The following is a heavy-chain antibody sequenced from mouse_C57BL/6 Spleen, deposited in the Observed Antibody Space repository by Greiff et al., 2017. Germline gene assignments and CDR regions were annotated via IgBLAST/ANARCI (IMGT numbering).Heavy chain of an antibody. CDR2: INPSNGGP. D-gene: IGHD2-3*01. Sequence: VQLQQPGTELVKPGASVKLSCKASGYTFTSYWMHWVKQRHGQGLEWIGNINPSNGGPNYNETFKSKATLTVDKSSSTAYMHLSSLTSEDSAVYYCARENGYFFAYWGQGTLVTVSA. CDR1: GYTFTSYW. CDR3: ARENGYFFAY. V-gene: IGHV1-53*01. J-gene: IGHJ3*01.